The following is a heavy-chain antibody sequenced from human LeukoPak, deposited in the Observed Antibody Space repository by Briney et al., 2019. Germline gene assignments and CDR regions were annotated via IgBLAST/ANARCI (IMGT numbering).Heavy chain of an antibody. Sequence: GGSLRLSCAASGFTFSRHSMSWVRQAPGKGLEWVGFIRSKAYGCTTEYAASVKGRFTISRDDSKSIAYLQMNSLKTEDTAVYYCTREGYSSSWYSLPLNYYYYYMDVWGKGTTVTISS. CDR2: IRSKAYGCTT. D-gene: IGHD6-13*01. V-gene: IGHV3-49*04. CDR1: GFTFSRHS. J-gene: IGHJ6*03. CDR3: TREGYSSSWYSLPLNYYYYYMDV.